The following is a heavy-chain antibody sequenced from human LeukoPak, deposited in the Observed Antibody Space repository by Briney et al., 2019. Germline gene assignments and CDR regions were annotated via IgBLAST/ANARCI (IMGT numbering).Heavy chain of an antibody. V-gene: IGHV1-69*06. CDR3: ARGKATVVAGGYYFDY. D-gene: IGHD4-23*01. J-gene: IGHJ4*02. Sequence: SVKVSCKASGGTFSSYAISWVRQAPGQGLEWMGGIIPIFGTANYAQKFQGRVTITADKSTSTAYMELSSLRSEDTAVYYCARGKATVVAGGYYFDYWGQGTLVTVSS. CDR1: GGTFSSYA. CDR2: IIPIFGTA.